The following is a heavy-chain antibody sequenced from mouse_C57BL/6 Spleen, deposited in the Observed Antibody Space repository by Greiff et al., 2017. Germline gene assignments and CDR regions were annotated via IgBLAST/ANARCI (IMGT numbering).Heavy chain of an antibody. V-gene: IGHV1-39*01. J-gene: IGHJ3*01. CDR2: INPNYGTT. CDR3: ARRGNGPWFAY. CDR1: GYSFTDYN. Sequence: EVKVVESGPELVKPGASVKISCKASGYSFTDYNMNWVKQSNGKSLEWIGVINPNYGTTSYNQKFKGKATLTVDQSSSTAYMQLNSLTSEDSAVYYCARRGNGPWFAYWGQGTLVTVSA.